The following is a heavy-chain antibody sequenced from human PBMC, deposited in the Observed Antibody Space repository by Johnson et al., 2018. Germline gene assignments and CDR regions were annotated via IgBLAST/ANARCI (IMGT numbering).Heavy chain of an antibody. CDR2: ISSSGSTI. Sequence: VQLVESGGGLVQPGRSLRLSCAASGFTFSDYYMSWIRQAPGKGLEWVSYISSSGSTIYYADSVKGRFTISRDNAKNSLYLQLNGLRAEDTAVYYCARDLGGGHWSFQHWGKGTLVTVAS. CDR1: GFTFSDYY. CDR3: ARDLGGGHWSFQH. V-gene: IGHV3-11*01. J-gene: IGHJ1*01. D-gene: IGHD1-26*01.